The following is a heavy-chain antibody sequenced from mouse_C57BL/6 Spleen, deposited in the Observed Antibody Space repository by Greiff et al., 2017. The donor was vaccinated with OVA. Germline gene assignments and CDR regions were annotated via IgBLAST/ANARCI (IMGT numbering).Heavy chain of an antibody. J-gene: IGHJ2*01. D-gene: IGHD2-2*01. CDR3: ARAYGYDEGGYFDY. CDR1: GFTFSDYY. CDR2: INYDGSST. Sequence: EVKVVESAGGLVQPGSSMKLSCTASGFTFSDYYMAWVRQVPEKGLEWVANINYDGSSTYYLDSLKSRFIISRDNAKNILYLQMSSLKSEDTATYYCARAYGYDEGGYFDYWGQGTTLTVSS. V-gene: IGHV5-16*01.